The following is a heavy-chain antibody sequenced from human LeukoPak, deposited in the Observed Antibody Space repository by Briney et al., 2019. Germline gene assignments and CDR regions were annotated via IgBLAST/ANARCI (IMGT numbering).Heavy chain of an antibody. CDR1: GFTFSNYA. D-gene: IGHD1-14*01. V-gene: IGHV3-30*02. CDR2: ISYDGSKK. J-gene: IGHJ6*03. CDR3: ARERTGYYMAV. Sequence: PGGSLRLSCAASGFTFSNYAMHWVRQSPGKGLECAAFISYDGSKKFYVDSVKGRFTISRDDSKNTLYLQMNSLRGEDTAIYYCARERTGYYMAVWGKGTTVTISS.